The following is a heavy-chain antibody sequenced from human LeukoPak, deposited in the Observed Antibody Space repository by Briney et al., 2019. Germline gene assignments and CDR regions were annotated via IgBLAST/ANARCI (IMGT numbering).Heavy chain of an antibody. CDR2: MNPNSGNT. V-gene: IGHV1-8*01. Sequence: ASVKVSCKVSGYTLTELSMHWVRQAPGQGLEWMGWMNPNSGNTGYAQKFQGRVTMTRNTSISAAYMELSSLRSEDTAVYYCARGNGIYSYGYGTRRKNWFDPWGQGTLVTVSS. CDR3: ARGNGIYSYGYGTRRKNWFDP. CDR1: GYTLTELS. J-gene: IGHJ5*02. D-gene: IGHD5-18*01.